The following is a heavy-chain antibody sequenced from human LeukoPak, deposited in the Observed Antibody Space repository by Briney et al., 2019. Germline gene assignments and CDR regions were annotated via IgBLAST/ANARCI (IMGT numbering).Heavy chain of an antibody. D-gene: IGHD5-18*01. Sequence: ASVKVSCKASGYTFTSYGISWVRQAPGQGLEWMEWISAYNGKTNYEQKLQGRVTMTTDTSTSTAYMELRSLRSDDTAVYYCAREPTAMAPYNWFDPWGQGTLVTVSS. CDR2: ISAYNGKT. J-gene: IGHJ5*02. CDR3: AREPTAMAPYNWFDP. CDR1: GYTFTSYG. V-gene: IGHV1-18*04.